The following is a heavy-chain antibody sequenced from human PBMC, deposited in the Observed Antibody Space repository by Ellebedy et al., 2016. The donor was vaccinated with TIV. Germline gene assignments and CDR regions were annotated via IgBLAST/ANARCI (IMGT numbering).Heavy chain of an antibody. CDR3: VRDVRVLGSSQRDWYFDL. CDR2: ISGSSSYR. Sequence: GESLKISCAASGFIFSDYYMSWIRQAPGKGLEWVSYISGSSSYRKNADSVQGRFTISRDNAKNSLYLQMNSLRADDTAVYYCVRDVRVLGSSQRDWYFDLWGRGTLVTVSS. CDR1: GFIFSDYY. D-gene: IGHD3-10*02. V-gene: IGHV3-11*06. J-gene: IGHJ2*01.